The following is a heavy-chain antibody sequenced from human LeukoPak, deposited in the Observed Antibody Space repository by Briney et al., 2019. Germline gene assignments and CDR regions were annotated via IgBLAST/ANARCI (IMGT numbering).Heavy chain of an antibody. Sequence: SETLSLTCSVSGGSISGYYWSWIRQPPGQGLEWIGYMYETGHTMYNSSLKSRVTMSLDTSRNYFSLSLSSVTAADTAVYYCARHPFATPFDYWGPGTPVTVSS. V-gene: IGHV4-59*08. CDR1: GGSISGYY. J-gene: IGHJ4*02. CDR3: ARHPFATPFDY. CDR2: MYETGHT. D-gene: IGHD2-15*01.